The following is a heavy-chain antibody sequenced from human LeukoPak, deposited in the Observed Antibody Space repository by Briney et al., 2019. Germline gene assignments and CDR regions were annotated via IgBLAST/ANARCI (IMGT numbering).Heavy chain of an antibody. Sequence: PGGSLRLSCAASGFTFSAYSMNWVRQAPGKGLDWVSYISSRSFTIYYADSVKGRFTISRDNAKNSLYLEMNSLRDEDTAVYYCARSVIAVAGYDVFDIWGQGTVVTVSS. CDR3: ARSVIAVAGYDVFDI. CDR1: GFTFSAYS. D-gene: IGHD6-19*01. V-gene: IGHV3-48*02. CDR2: ISSRSFTI. J-gene: IGHJ3*02.